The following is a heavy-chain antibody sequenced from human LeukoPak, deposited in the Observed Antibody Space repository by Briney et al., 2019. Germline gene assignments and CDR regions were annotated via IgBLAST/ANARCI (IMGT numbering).Heavy chain of an antibody. D-gene: IGHD3-10*01. CDR3: ARSPPMVRGRTPKNNWFDP. CDR2: INHSGST. Sequence: SETLSLTCAVYGGSFSGYYWSWIRQPPGRGLEWIGEINHSGSTNYNPSLKSRVTISVDTSKNQFSLKLSSVTAADTAVYYCARSPPMVRGRTPKNNWFDPWGQGTLVTVSS. J-gene: IGHJ5*02. V-gene: IGHV4-34*01. CDR1: GGSFSGYY.